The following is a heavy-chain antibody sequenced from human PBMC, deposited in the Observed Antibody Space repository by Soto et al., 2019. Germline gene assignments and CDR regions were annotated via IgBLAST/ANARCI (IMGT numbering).Heavy chain of an antibody. J-gene: IGHJ6*02. V-gene: IGHV1-69*12. CDR2: IIPIFGTA. CDR3: ARDIGTTVTTSSYYYGMDV. Sequence: QVQLVQSGAEVKKPGSSVKVSCKASGDTFSSYAISWVRQAPGHGLEWMGGIIPIFGTANYAQKFQGRVTITADESMSTVYMELSSLRSEDTAVYYCARDIGTTVTTSSYYYGMDVWGQGTTVTVSS. D-gene: IGHD4-4*01. CDR1: GDTFSSYA.